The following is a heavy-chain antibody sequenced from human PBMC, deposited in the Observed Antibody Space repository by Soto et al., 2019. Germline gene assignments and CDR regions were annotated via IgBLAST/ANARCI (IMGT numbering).Heavy chain of an antibody. CDR1: GFTFSSYW. CDR3: AREGSQSPLDY. CDR2: IKQDGSEK. J-gene: IGHJ4*02. D-gene: IGHD3-10*01. Sequence: EVQLVESGGGLVQPGGSLRLSCGASGFTFSSYWMSWVRQAPGKGLEWVANIKQDGSEKYYVDSVKGRFTISRDNANNSLYLQMNSLRAEDTAAYYCAREGSQSPLDYWGQGTLVTVS. V-gene: IGHV3-7*01.